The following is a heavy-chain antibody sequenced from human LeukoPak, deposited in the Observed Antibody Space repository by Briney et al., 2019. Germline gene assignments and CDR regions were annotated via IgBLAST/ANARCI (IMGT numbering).Heavy chain of an antibody. Sequence: ASVKVSCKASGYTLISYDINWVRQVTGQGLEWMGWVNPKSGNTGYAQKFQGRVTITRNTSISTAFMELSSLRSEDTAVYYCARRAVGNSYYYSMDVWGKGTTVTVSS. J-gene: IGHJ6*03. V-gene: IGHV1-8*01. CDR2: VNPKSGNT. D-gene: IGHD6-19*01. CDR1: GYTLISYD. CDR3: ARRAVGNSYYYSMDV.